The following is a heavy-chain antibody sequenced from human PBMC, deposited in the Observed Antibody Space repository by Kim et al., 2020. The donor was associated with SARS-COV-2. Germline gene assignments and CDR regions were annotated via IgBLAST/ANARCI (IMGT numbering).Heavy chain of an antibody. CDR3: ARDGGYSGSYWAYYYGLDV. V-gene: IGHV1-3*01. CDR1: GYTFTSYA. J-gene: IGHJ6*02. D-gene: IGHD1-26*01. CDR2: INAGNDNT. Sequence: ASVKVSCKASGYTFTSYAMHWVRQAPGQRLEWMGWINAGNDNTQYSQKFQGRVTITRDTSASTAYMELSSLRSEDTAVYYCARDGGYSGSYWAYYYGLDVWGQGTTVTVSS.